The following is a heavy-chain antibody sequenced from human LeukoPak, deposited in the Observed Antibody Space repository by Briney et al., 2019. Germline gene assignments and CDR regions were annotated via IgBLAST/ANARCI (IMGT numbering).Heavy chain of an antibody. CDR1: GFTFDDYA. J-gene: IGHJ4*02. V-gene: IGHV3-9*01. Sequence: GRSLRLSCAAPGFTFDDYAMHWVRQAPGKGLEWVSGISWNSGSIGYADSVKGRFTISRDNAKNSLYLQMNSLRAEDTALYYCAKDKGGGSYYYFDYWGQGTLVTVSS. D-gene: IGHD1-26*01. CDR2: ISWNSGSI. CDR3: AKDKGGGSYYYFDY.